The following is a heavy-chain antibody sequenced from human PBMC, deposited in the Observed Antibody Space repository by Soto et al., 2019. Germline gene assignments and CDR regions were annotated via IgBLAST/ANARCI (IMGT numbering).Heavy chain of an antibody. CDR2: INAGDGDT. Sequence: ASVKVSCKASGYTFTIFAIHWVRQAPGQRLEWMGWINAGDGDTKYSQNFHDRVTITRDTSANTAYMELSGLSSEDTAVYYCARGCSGDSCYSVPYFDPWGQGTLVTVS. V-gene: IGHV1-3*01. CDR1: GYTFTIFA. J-gene: IGHJ4*02. CDR3: ARGCSGDSCYSVPYFDP. D-gene: IGHD2-15*01.